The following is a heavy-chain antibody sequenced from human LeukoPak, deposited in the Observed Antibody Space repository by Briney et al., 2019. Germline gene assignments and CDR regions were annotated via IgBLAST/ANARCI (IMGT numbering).Heavy chain of an antibody. D-gene: IGHD2-2*01. J-gene: IGHJ6*03. Sequence: GGSLRLSCAASGFTFSDYYMSWIRQAPGKGLEWVSYISSSGSTIYYADSVKGRFTISGDNAKNSLCLQMNSLRAEDTAVYYCARDMRDIVVVPAAMNYYYYYMDVWGKGTTVTVSS. CDR2: ISSSGSTI. CDR3: ARDMRDIVVVPAAMNYYYYYMDV. V-gene: IGHV3-11*01. CDR1: GFTFSDYY.